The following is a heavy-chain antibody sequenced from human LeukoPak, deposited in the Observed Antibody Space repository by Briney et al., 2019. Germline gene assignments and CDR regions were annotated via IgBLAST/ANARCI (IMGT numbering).Heavy chain of an antibody. J-gene: IGHJ3*02. Sequence: GGSLRLSCAASGFTFSSYAMSWVRQAPGKGLEWVSAISGSGGSTYYADSVKGRFTISRDNSKNTLYLQMNSLRAEDTAVYYCAKTLRITMIVVVNDAFDIWGQGTMVTVSS. D-gene: IGHD3-22*01. V-gene: IGHV3-23*01. CDR1: GFTFSSYA. CDR3: AKTLRITMIVVVNDAFDI. CDR2: ISGSGGST.